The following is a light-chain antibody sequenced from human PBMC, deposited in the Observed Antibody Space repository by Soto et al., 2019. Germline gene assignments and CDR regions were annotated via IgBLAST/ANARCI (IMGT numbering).Light chain of an antibody. V-gene: IGLV1-51*02. J-gene: IGLJ2*01. Sequence: QSVLTQPPSVSAAPGQKVSISCSGSSSNIGNNYVSWYQQLPGTAPKLLIYEINKRPSGIPDRFSGSKSGTSATLGITGLQTGDEADYYCGTWDSSLSPGTVVFGGGTKLTVL. CDR1: SSNIGNNY. CDR3: GTWDSSLSPGTVV. CDR2: EIN.